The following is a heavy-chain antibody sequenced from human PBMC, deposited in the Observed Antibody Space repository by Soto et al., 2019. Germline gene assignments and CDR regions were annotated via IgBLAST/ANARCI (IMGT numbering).Heavy chain of an antibody. Sequence: SETLSLTCTVSGGSVSGHYWIWIRQSPGRGLEWIGYIFYTGSTNYNPSLKSRVTLSVDTSKNQFSLRLSSVTAADTAVYYCARVGSSGWSPDYWGQGTLVTVSS. CDR2: IFYTGST. V-gene: IGHV4-59*02. CDR1: GGSVSGHY. CDR3: ARVGSSGWSPDY. D-gene: IGHD6-19*01. J-gene: IGHJ4*02.